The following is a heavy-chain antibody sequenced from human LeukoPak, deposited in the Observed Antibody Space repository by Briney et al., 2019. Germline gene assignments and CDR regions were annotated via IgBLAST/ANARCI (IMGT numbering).Heavy chain of an antibody. Sequence: ASVKVSCKASGYTFTSYGISWVRQAPGQGLEWMGWISAYNGNTNYAQKLQGRVTMTTDTSTSTAYMELRSLRSDDTAVYYCASGPAAGTARGAFDIWGQGTMVTVSS. CDR1: GYTFTSYG. J-gene: IGHJ3*02. V-gene: IGHV1-18*01. CDR2: ISAYNGNT. CDR3: ASGPAAGTARGAFDI. D-gene: IGHD6-13*01.